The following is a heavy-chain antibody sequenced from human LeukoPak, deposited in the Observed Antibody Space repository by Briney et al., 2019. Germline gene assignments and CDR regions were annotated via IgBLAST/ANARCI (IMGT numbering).Heavy chain of an antibody. CDR2: ISGSGGST. V-gene: IGHV3-23*01. CDR3: AKDMRFLE. J-gene: IGHJ4*02. CDR1: GFTFSSYA. Sequence: GGSLRLSCAASGFTFSSYAMSGVRQAPGKGLEGGSAISGSGGSTYYADSVKGRFTISRDNSKNTLYLQMDSLRAEDTALYYCAKDMRFLEGGQGTLVTVSS. D-gene: IGHD3-3*01.